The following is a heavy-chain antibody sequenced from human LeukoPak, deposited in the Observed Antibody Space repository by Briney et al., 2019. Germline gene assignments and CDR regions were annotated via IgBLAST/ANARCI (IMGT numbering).Heavy chain of an antibody. CDR1: GGSISSYY. V-gene: IGHV4-4*07. Sequence: SETLSLTCTVSGGSISSYYWSWIRQPAGKGLEWIGRVYASGSGSTHYNPSLNSRVTMSVDTSKNQFSLKLSSVTAADTAVYYCARDGSGTLIPGFDYWGRGTLVTVSS. CDR3: ARDGSGTLIPGFDY. D-gene: IGHD3-10*01. J-gene: IGHJ4*02. CDR2: VYASGSGST.